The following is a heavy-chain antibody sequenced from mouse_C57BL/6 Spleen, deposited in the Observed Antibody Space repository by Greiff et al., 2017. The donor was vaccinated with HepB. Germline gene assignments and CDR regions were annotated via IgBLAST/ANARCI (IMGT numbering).Heavy chain of an antibody. J-gene: IGHJ2*01. D-gene: IGHD2-2*01. CDR1: GFTFSSYA. CDR2: ISDGGSYT. Sequence: EVQGVESGGGLVKPGGSLKLSCAASGFTFSSYAMSWVRQTPEKRLEWVATISDGGSYTYYPDNVKGRFTISRDNAKNNLYLQMSHLKSEDTAIYYCARDPFYGYDEGDYWGQGTTLTVSS. CDR3: ARDPFYGYDEGDY. V-gene: IGHV5-4*01.